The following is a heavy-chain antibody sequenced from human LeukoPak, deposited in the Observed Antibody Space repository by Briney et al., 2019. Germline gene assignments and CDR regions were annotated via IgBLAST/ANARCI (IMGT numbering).Heavy chain of an antibody. CDR2: MSAYNGNT. CDR3: ARGEAAAGTYSDF. V-gene: IGHV1-18*01. D-gene: IGHD6-13*01. Sequence: ASVKVSCKASGYTFINYGISWMRQAPGQGLEWMGWMSAYNGNTNYAQKLRGRVAMTTDRSTSTAYMELASLTSDDTAVYYCARGEAAAGTYSDFWGQGTLVTVSS. CDR1: GYTFINYG. J-gene: IGHJ4*02.